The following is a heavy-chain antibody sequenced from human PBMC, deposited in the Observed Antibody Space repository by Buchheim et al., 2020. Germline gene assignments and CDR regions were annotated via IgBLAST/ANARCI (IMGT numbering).Heavy chain of an antibody. D-gene: IGHD1-26*01. CDR3: ASIVGATQYFDY. CDR2: IYYSGST. CDR1: GGSISSYY. J-gene: IGHJ4*02. V-gene: IGHV4-59*01. Sequence: QVQLQESGPGLVKPSETLSLTCTVSGGSISSYYWSWIRQPPGKGLEWIGYIYYSGSTNYNPSLKSRVTLSVDTSKNQFSLKLSSVTAADTAVYYCASIVGATQYFDYWGQGTL.